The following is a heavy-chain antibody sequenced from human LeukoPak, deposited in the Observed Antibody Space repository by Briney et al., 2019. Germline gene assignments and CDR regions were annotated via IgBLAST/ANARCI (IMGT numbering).Heavy chain of an antibody. Sequence: PSETLSLTCTVSGGSVRSDKYCWSWIRQRPGKGLEWIGYIYGSGSTNSNPSLKSRVTISVDTSRNQFSLKLSSVTAADTAMYYCARSYGSGSYHNPIFYFDYWGQGNLVIVSS. CDR3: ARSYGSGSYHNPIFYFDY. D-gene: IGHD3-10*01. J-gene: IGHJ4*02. CDR1: GGSVRSDKYC. CDR2: IYGSGST. V-gene: IGHV4-61*01.